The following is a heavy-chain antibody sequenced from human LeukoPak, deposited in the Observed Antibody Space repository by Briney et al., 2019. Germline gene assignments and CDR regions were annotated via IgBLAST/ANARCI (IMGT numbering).Heavy chain of an antibody. CDR2: IWYDGSNK. J-gene: IGHJ4*02. CDR3: ARDQSVGATATNPDY. V-gene: IGHV3-33*01. Sequence: TGGSLRLSCAASGFTFSSYGIHWVRQAPGKGLEWVAVIWYDGSNKYYADSVKGRFTISRDNSKNTLYLQMNSLRAEDTAVYYCARDQSVGATATNPDYWGQGTLVTVSS. CDR1: GFTFSSYG. D-gene: IGHD1-26*01.